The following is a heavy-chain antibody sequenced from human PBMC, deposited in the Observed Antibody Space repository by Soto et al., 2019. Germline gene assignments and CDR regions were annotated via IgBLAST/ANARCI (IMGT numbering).Heavy chain of an antibody. D-gene: IGHD5-12*01. CDR1: GGSITTYY. J-gene: IGHJ4*02. V-gene: IGHV4-59*01. CDR3: ASDRDGYIS. CDR2: IFYSGSP. Sequence: SETLSLTCTVSGGSITTYYWNWIRQPPGKGLEWIGYIFYSGSPNYNPSLKSRVTISVDTSQNQISLKLRSVTAAGTAVYYCASDRDGYISWGRGTLVTVSS.